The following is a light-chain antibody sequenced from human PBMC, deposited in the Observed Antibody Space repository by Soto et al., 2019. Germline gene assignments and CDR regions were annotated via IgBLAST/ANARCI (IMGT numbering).Light chain of an antibody. CDR1: QTIRSH. CDR2: AAS. V-gene: IGKV1-39*01. CDR3: QQSYNTPIT. Sequence: DIQMTQSPSSLAASVGDRVTITCRASQTIRSHLNWYQQRPRKAPKLLIYAASILQNGVTSRFSGSGSGTDFTLTISSLQPEEFATYYCQQSYNTPITFGQGTRLEIK. J-gene: IGKJ5*01.